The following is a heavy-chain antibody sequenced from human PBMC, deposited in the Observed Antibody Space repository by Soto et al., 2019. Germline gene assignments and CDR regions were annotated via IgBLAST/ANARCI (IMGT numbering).Heavy chain of an antibody. CDR3: AKVGHCSGGSCYSPDY. V-gene: IGHV3-30*18. D-gene: IGHD2-15*01. CDR1: GFTFSSYG. J-gene: IGHJ4*02. CDR2: ISYDGSNK. Sequence: HPGGSLRLSCAASGFTFSSYGMHWVRQAPGKGLEWVAVISYDGSNKYYADSVKGRFTISRDNSKNTLYLQMNSLRAEDTAVYYCAKVGHCSGGSCYSPDYWGQGTLVTVSS.